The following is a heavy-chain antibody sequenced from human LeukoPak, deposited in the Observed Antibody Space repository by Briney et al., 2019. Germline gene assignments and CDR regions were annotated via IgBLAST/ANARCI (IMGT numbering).Heavy chain of an antibody. CDR2: IYYSGST. D-gene: IGHD2-15*01. Sequence: PSETLSLTCAVSGGSISSGGYSWSWIRQPPGKGLEWIGYIYYSGSTYYNPSLKSRVTISVDTSKNQFSLKLSSVTAADTAVYYCARVVGGYFDYWGQGTLVTVSS. V-gene: IGHV4-30-2*05. CDR1: GGSISSGGYS. J-gene: IGHJ4*02. CDR3: ARVVGGYFDY.